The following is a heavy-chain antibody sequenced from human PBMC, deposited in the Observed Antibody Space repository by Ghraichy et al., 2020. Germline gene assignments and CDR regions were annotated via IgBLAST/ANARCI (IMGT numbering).Heavy chain of an antibody. CDR2: ISSNGGST. CDR1: GFTFSSYA. Sequence: GGSLRLSCAASGFTFSSYAMHWVRQAPGKGLEYVSAISSNGGSTYYANSVKGRFTISRDNSKNTLYLQMGSLRAEDMAVYYCAREYEDTTDYWGQGTLVTVSS. CDR3: AREYEDTTDY. D-gene: IGHD1-1*01. V-gene: IGHV3-64*01. J-gene: IGHJ4*02.